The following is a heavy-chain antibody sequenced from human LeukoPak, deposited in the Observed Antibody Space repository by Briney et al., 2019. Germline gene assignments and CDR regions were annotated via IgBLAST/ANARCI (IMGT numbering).Heavy chain of an antibody. V-gene: IGHV3-48*04. D-gene: IGHD6-19*01. CDR3: ARRHWYSSAQSWFGP. Sequence: PGGSLRLSCAASGFTFSTYSMNWVRQAPGKGLEWVSYISSSSSTIYYADSVQGRFTISRDNAKNSLYLQMNSLRAEDTAVYYCARRHWYSSAQSWFGPWGQGTLVTVSS. J-gene: IGHJ5*02. CDR1: GFTFSTYS. CDR2: ISSSSSTI.